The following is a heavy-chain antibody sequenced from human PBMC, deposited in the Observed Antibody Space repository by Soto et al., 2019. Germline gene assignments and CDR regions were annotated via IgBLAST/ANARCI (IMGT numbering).Heavy chain of an antibody. V-gene: IGHV1-69*13. D-gene: IGHD4-17*01. CDR3: SYGDYVRPSWYFDY. CDR1: GGTFSSYA. J-gene: IGHJ4*02. CDR2: IIPIFGTA. Sequence: GASVKVSCKASGGTFSSYAISWVRQAPGQGLEWMGGIIPIFGTANCAQKFQGRVTITADESTSTAYMELSSLRSEDTAVYYCSYGDYVRPSWYFDYWGQGTLVTVSS.